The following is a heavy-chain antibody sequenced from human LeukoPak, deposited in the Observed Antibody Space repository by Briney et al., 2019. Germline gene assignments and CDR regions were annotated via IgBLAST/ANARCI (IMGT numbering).Heavy chain of an antibody. CDR1: GGSISSSSYY. D-gene: IGHD1-1*01. Sequence: PSETLSLTCTVSGGSISSSSYYWGWIRQPPGKGLEWIGSIYYSGSTYYNPSLKSRVTISVDTSKNHFSLKLSSVTAADTAVYYCARHTTTGRAYFFDYWGQGTLVTVSS. V-gene: IGHV4-39*02. CDR2: IYYSGST. J-gene: IGHJ4*02. CDR3: ARHTTTGRAYFFDY.